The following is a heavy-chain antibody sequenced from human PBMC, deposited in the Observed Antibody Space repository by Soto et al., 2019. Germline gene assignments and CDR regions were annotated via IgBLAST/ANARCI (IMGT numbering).Heavy chain of an antibody. Sequence: EVQLVESGGGLVKPGGSLRLSCVASGFTFDHAWMSWVRQAPGKGLEWVGRIKIKTHGGSIDYAAPGKDRFTISRDDSKNTLYLQMKSLKSEDTALYYCTTSLTYDIMTGYFSYYMDVWGKGTTVTVSS. V-gene: IGHV3-15*01. CDR2: IKIKTHGGSI. CDR1: GFTFDHAW. D-gene: IGHD3-9*01. CDR3: TTSLTYDIMTGYFSYYMDV. J-gene: IGHJ6*03.